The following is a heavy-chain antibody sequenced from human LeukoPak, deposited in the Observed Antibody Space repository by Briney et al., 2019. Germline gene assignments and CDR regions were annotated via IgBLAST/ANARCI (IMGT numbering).Heavy chain of an antibody. CDR3: ARERLSYYYMDA. V-gene: IGHV4-39*07. CDR2: IYYNGDT. Sequence: SETLSLTCTVSGGSIGSSTYYWVWNRQPPGKGLEWIGSIYYNGDTYYSPSLQSRVSISVATSKNQFSLKLSSVTAADTAVYYCARERLSYYYMDAWGKGTTVTVSS. J-gene: IGHJ6*03. CDR1: GGSIGSSTYY. D-gene: IGHD1-1*01.